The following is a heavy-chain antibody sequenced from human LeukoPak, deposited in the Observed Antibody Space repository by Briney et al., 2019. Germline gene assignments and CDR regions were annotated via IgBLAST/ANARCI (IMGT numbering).Heavy chain of an antibody. V-gene: IGHV3-33*01. D-gene: IGHD3-9*01. J-gene: IGHJ4*02. CDR1: GFTFSSYG. Sequence: GGSLRLSCAASGFTFSSYGMHWVRQAPGKGLEWVAVIWYDGSNKYYADSVKGRFTISRDNSKNTLYLQMNSLRAEDTAVYYCARGRPDYDVLTGCYQPEYYFDYWGQGTLVTVSS. CDR3: ARGRPDYDVLTGCYQPEYYFDY. CDR2: IWYDGSNK.